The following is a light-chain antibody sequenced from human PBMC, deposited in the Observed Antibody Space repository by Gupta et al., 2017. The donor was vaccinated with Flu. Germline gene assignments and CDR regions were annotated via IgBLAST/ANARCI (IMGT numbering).Light chain of an antibody. CDR2: KDS. Sequence: SYELTQPPSVSVSPGQTARITCSGNALPIHYAYWYQQKPGQAPVLLIYKDSERPSGIPERFSGSSSGTTVTLTMSGVQAEDEADYYCQSADSNVVFGGGTKLTVL. CDR3: QSADSNVV. J-gene: IGLJ2*01. V-gene: IGLV3-25*02. CDR1: ALPIHY.